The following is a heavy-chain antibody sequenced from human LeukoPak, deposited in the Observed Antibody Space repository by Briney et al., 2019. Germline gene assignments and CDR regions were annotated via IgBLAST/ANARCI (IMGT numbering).Heavy chain of an antibody. J-gene: IGHJ5*02. V-gene: IGHV4-39*07. CDR1: GASISSDSYY. Sequence: PSETLSLTCTVSGASISSDSYYWDWIRQPPGKGLEWTGSVYKGGGTYYNASLKSRVTISVDTSKNQFSLKLSSVTAADTAVYYCARVILGQQLVPGRFDPWGQGTLVTVSS. CDR3: ARVILGQQLVPGRFDP. CDR2: VYKGGGT. D-gene: IGHD6-13*01.